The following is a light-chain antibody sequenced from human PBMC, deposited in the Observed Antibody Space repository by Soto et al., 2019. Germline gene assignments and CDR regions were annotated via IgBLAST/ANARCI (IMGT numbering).Light chain of an antibody. CDR2: AAS. CDR1: QSISSY. CDR3: QQTYSAPPL. V-gene: IGKV1-39*01. Sequence: DTQMTQSPSSLSASVGDRVTITCRASQSISSYLNWYQQKPGKAPKLLIYAASSLQSGVPSRFSGSGSGTDFTLSINSLQREDFATYYCQQTYSAPPLFGQGTKVDIK. J-gene: IGKJ1*01.